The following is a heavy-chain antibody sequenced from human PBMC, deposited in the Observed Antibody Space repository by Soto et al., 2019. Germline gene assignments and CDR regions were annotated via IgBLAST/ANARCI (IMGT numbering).Heavy chain of an antibody. CDR1: GGSISSGGYY. J-gene: IGHJ4*02. V-gene: IGHV4-31*03. D-gene: IGHD2-15*01. CDR2: IYYSGST. CDR3: AREVYSSGGNCYLDY. Sequence: PSETLSLTCTVSGGSISSGGYYWSWIRQHPGKGLEWIGYIYYSGSTYYNPSLKSRVTISVDTSKNQFSLKLSSVTAADTAVYYCAREVYSSGGNCYLDYWGQGTLVTVSS.